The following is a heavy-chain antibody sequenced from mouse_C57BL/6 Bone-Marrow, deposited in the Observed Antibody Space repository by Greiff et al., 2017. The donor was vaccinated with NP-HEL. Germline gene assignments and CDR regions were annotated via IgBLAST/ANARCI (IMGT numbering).Heavy chain of an antibody. J-gene: IGHJ2*01. CDR3: ARTYYYGVFYY. V-gene: IGHV1-50*01. CDR2: IDPSDSYT. D-gene: IGHD1-1*01. CDR1: GYTFTSYW. Sequence: QVQLQQPGAELVKPGASVKLSCKASGYTFTSYWMQWVKQRPGQGLEWIGEIDPSDSYTNYNQKFKGKATLTVDTSSSTAYMQLSSLTSEDSAVYYCARTYYYGVFYYWGQGTTLTVSS.